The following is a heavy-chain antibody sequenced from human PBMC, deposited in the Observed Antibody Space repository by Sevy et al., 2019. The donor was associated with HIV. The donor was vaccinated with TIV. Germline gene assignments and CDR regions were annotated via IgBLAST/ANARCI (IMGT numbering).Heavy chain of an antibody. CDR2: VAVYNGDT. CDR3: ARGRTPNYYFDY. D-gene: IGHD7-27*01. V-gene: IGHV1-18*01. J-gene: IGHJ4*02. CDR1: GFPLITST. Sequence: ASVKEVSCQASGFPLITSTVAWVRQAPGQGLQYLGWVAVYNGDTHYAQSFQGRLTMTTDTSANTAYMELRSLTSDDTAIYYCARGRTPNYYFDYWAQGSLVTVSS.